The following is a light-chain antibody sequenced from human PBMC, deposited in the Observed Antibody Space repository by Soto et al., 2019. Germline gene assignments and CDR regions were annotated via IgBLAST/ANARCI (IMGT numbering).Light chain of an antibody. CDR3: QQSYSSPPT. CDR2: AAS. Sequence: DIQMTQSPSSLAASVEDRVIITCRASQSISNHLNWYQQKQGKAPKILIFAASSLQSGVPSRCSGSRSGPDFTLTISSLQPEDFATYYCQQSYSSPPTFGQGTKVEI. V-gene: IGKV1-39*01. J-gene: IGKJ1*01. CDR1: QSISNH.